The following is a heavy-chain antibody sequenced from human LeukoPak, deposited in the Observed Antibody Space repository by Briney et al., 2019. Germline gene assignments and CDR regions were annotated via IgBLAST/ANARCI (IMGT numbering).Heavy chain of an antibody. J-gene: IGHJ4*02. Sequence: GASVKVSCKASGYTFTSYDINWVRQAPGQGLEWMGWINPNSGGTNYAQKFQGRVTMTRDTSISTAYMELSRLRSDDTAVYYCARIFYSSGWYYSFDYWGQGTLVTVSS. CDR3: ARIFYSSGWYYSFDY. V-gene: IGHV1-2*02. CDR2: INPNSGGT. CDR1: GYTFTSYD. D-gene: IGHD6-19*01.